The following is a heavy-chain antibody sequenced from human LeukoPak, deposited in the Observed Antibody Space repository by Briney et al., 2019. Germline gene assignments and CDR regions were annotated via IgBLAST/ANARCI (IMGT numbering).Heavy chain of an antibody. D-gene: IGHD4-17*01. J-gene: IGHJ5*02. CDR2: INPNSGGT. CDR1: VYTFTGYY. V-gene: IGHV1-2*02. CDR3: ARPPSDYGDYISVWFDP. Sequence: GASVKVSCKSSVYTFTGYYMHWVRQAPPQGLEWMGWINPNSGGTNYAQTFQGRVTMTRDTSISTAYIELSRLRSDDTAVYYCARPPSDYGDYISVWFDPWGQGPLVTVSS.